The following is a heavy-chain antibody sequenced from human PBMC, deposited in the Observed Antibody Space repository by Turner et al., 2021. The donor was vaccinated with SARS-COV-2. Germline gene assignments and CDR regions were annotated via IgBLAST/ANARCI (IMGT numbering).Heavy chain of an antibody. CDR2: VVPIFGKS. CDR3: AREGYSGYFDH. D-gene: IGHD4-4*01. CDR1: GDKFSTNG. V-gene: IGHV1-69*01. Sequence: QVHLVQSGAEVKTPGSAVKVSCKVSGDKFSTNGISWVRQAPGKGLEWMGGVVPIFGKSNYAQKFQGRVTITADELTTTAYMELSRLTSEDTAVYFCAREGYSGYFDHWGQGTLVTVSS. J-gene: IGHJ4*02.